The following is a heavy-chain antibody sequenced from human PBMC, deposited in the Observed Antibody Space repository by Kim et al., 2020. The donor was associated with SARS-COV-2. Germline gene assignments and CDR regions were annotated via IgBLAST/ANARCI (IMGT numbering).Heavy chain of an antibody. CDR1: GFTFDDYA. J-gene: IGHJ4*02. CDR3: AKDIHPMVRGVISPYFDY. Sequence: GGSLRLSCAASGFTFDDYAMHWVRQAPGKGLEWVSGISWNSGSIGYADSVKGRFTISRDNAKNSLYLQMNSLRAEDTALYYCAKDIHPMVRGVISPYFDYWGQGTLVTVSS. D-gene: IGHD3-10*01. V-gene: IGHV3-9*01. CDR2: ISWNSGSI.